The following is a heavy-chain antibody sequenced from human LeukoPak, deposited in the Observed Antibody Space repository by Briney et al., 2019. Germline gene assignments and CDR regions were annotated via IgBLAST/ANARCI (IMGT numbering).Heavy chain of an antibody. D-gene: IGHD1-26*01. CDR2: TSTSGGSA. CDR1: GFTFSSYA. Sequence: GGSLRLSCAASGFTFSSYAMSWVRQAPGKGLEWVSATSTSGGSAYYADSVKGRFTISRDNSKNTLYLQMDSLRADDTAVYYCARYSGSYYYPPAWDLWGQGTLVTVSS. CDR3: ARYSGSYYYPPAWDL. J-gene: IGHJ4*02. V-gene: IGHV3-23*01.